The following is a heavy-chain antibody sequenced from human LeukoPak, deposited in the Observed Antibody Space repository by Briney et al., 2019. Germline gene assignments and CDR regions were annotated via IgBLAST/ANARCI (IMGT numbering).Heavy chain of an antibody. V-gene: IGHV1-24*01. J-gene: IGHJ5*02. Sequence: ASVKVSCKVSGYTLTELSMHWGRQPPGKGLEWMGGCDPEDGETIYAQKFQGRVTMTEDTSTDTAYMELSSLRSEDTAVYYCATLVSRQLLSGLANWFDPWGQGTLVTVSS. D-gene: IGHD2-2*01. CDR2: CDPEDGET. CDR1: GYTLTELS. CDR3: ATLVSRQLLSGLANWFDP.